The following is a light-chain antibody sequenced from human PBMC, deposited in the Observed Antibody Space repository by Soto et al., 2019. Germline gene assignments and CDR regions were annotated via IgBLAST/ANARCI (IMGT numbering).Light chain of an antibody. J-gene: IGKJ1*01. V-gene: IGKV2-28*01. Sequence: DIVMTQSPLSLSVTPGEPASISCRSSKSLLHSNGYNYLDWYLQKPGQSPQLLIYFVSNRASGVPDRFSGSGSGTDFTLKISRVEPEDVGVYYCMQALQTRTFGQGTKVEIK. CDR2: FVS. CDR3: MQALQTRT. CDR1: KSLLHSNGYNY.